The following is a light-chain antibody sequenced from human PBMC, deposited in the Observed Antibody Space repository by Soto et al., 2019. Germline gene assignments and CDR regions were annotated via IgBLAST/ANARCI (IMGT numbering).Light chain of an antibody. Sequence: QSVLTQPASVSGSPGQSITISCTGTSSDVGGYNYVSWYQQHPGKAPKLMIYDVSDRPSGVSNRFSGSKSGNTASLTISGLQAADEADYYCSSYTNRGTLDLFGTGTKLTVL. CDR2: DVS. J-gene: IGLJ1*01. V-gene: IGLV2-14*01. CDR3: SSYTNRGTLDL. CDR1: SSDVGGYNY.